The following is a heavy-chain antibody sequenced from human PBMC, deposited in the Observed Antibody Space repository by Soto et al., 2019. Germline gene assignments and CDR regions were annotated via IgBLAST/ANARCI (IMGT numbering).Heavy chain of an antibody. CDR3: AGIPTYSSSSNYYYYYMDV. D-gene: IGHD6-6*01. CDR1: GGSFSGYY. Sequence: SETLSLTCAVYGGSFSGYYWSWIRQPPGKGLEWIGEINHSGSTNYNPSLKSRVTISVDTSKNQFSLKLSSVTAADTAVYYCAGIPTYSSSSNYYYYYMDVWGKGTTVTVSS. V-gene: IGHV4-34*01. J-gene: IGHJ6*03. CDR2: INHSGST.